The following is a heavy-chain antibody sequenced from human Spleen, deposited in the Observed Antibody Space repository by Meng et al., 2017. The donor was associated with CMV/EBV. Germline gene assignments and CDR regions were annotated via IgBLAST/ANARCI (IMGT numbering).Heavy chain of an antibody. CDR1: GFIVSSYG. J-gene: IGHJ5*01. Sequence: SGFIVSSYGGSWVRQAPGRGLEWVSAISGSGVSTFYADSVKGRFTISRDNSKNTLYLQMNSLRGEDTAVYFCAKDDYNSSPRIFDSWGQGTLVTVSS. D-gene: IGHD3-22*01. CDR2: ISGSGVST. V-gene: IGHV3-23*01. CDR3: AKDDYNSSPRIFDS.